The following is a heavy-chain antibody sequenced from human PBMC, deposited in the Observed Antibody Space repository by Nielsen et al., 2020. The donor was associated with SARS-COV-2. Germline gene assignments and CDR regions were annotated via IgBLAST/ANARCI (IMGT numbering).Heavy chain of an antibody. D-gene: IGHD5-18*01. Sequence: SVKVSCKASGGTFSSYAISWVRQAPGQGLEWMGRIIPILGIANYAQKFQGRVTITADKSTSTAYMELSSLRSEDTAVYYCAVGYSYGPRYYFDYWGQGTLVTVSS. CDR2: IIPILGIA. CDR3: AVGYSYGPRYYFDY. J-gene: IGHJ4*02. V-gene: IGHV1-69*04. CDR1: GGTFSSYA.